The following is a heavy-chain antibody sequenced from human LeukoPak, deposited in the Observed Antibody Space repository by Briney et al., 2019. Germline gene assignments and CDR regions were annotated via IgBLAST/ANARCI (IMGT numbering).Heavy chain of an antibody. Sequence: SETLTLTCTVSGGSISSGGYYWSWIRQHPGKGLEWIGYIYYSGSTYYNPSLKSRVTISVDTSKNQFSLKLSSVTAADTAVYYCARDRSGYYNYWGQGTLVTVSS. CDR1: GGSISSGGYY. V-gene: IGHV4-31*03. D-gene: IGHD3-22*01. CDR3: ARDRSGYYNY. J-gene: IGHJ4*02. CDR2: IYYSGST.